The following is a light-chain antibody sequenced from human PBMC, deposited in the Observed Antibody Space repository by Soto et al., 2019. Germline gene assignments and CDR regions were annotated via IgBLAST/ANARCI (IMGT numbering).Light chain of an antibody. J-gene: IGLJ1*01. Sequence: SSLAQPPPLSGSPWQSVTHSPPWNNKEGCGYNYVSWYQHHPGKAPKLMIYDVSNRPSGVSTRFSGSKSGNTASLTISGLQAEDEADYYCSSYTSSNTPFYVFGTGTKVTVL. V-gene: IGLV2-14*03. CDR1: NKEGCGYNY. CDR2: DVS. CDR3: SSYTSSNTPFYV.